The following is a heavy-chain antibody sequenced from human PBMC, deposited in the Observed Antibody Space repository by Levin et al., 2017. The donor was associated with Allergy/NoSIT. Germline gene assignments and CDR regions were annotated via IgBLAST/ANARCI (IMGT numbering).Heavy chain of an antibody. J-gene: IGHJ4*01. CDR1: GFSFEDYA. V-gene: IGHV3-9*01. CDR3: TKDRTGRWLTQVGDY. D-gene: IGHD5-24*01. Sequence: GGSLRLSCAVSGFSFEDYAMHWVRQAPGKGLEWVSGISWNSGDTGYADSVKGRFTISRDNAKRSLYLQMNSLRLEDTALYYCTKDRTGRWLTQVGDYWGHGTLVTVSS. CDR2: ISWNSGDT.